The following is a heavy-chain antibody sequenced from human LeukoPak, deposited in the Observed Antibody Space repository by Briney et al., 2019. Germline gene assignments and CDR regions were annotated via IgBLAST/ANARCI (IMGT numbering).Heavy chain of an antibody. D-gene: IGHD2-2*01. CDR3: ARPGYCSSTSCYRYDY. CDR2: IYYSGST. CDR1: GGSLSSSSYY. J-gene: IGHJ4*02. V-gene: IGHV4-39*01. Sequence: PSETLTLTCTVSGGSLSSSSYYWGWIRQPPGKGLEWIGSIYYSGSTYYNPSLKSRVTLSVDTSKNQFSLKLSSVTAADTAVYYCARPGYCSSTSCYRYDYWGQGTLVTVSS.